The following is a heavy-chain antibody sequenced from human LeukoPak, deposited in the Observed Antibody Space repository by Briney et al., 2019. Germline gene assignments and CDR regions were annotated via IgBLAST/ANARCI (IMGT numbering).Heavy chain of an antibody. J-gene: IGHJ4*02. D-gene: IGHD5-18*01. CDR2: IYYSGST. V-gene: IGHV4-59*08. CDR3: ARHAGRGYSYGYSPTNIDY. Sequence: SETLSLTCTVSGGSISSYYWSWIRQPPGKGLEWIGYIYYSGSTNYNPSLKSRVTISVDTSKNQFSLKLSSVTAADTAVYYCARHAGRGYSYGYSPTNIDYWGQGTLVTVSS. CDR1: GGSISSYY.